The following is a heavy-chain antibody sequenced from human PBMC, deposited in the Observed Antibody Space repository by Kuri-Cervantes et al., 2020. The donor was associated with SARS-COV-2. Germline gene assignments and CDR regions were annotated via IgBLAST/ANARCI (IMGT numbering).Heavy chain of an antibody. CDR3: SRDGKATAVWNYDYYGLDV. J-gene: IGHJ6*02. V-gene: IGHV3-74*01. CDR1: GFTFSSYW. CDR2: INSDGSST. Sequence: GESLKISCAASGFTFSSYWMHWVRQAPGKGLVWVSRINSDGSSTSYADSVKGRFTISRDNAKNTLYLQMNSLRAEDTAVYSCSRDGKATAVWNYDYYGLDVWGQGTTVTVSS. D-gene: IGHD1-26*01.